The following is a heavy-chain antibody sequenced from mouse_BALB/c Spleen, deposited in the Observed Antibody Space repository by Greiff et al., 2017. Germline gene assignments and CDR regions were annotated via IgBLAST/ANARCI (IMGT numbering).Heavy chain of an antibody. CDR1: GYSFTGYY. Sequence: GASVKISCKASGYSFTGYYMHWVKQSHGKSLEWIGYISCYNGATSYNQKFKGKATFTVDTSSSTAYMQFNSLTSEDSAVYYCARYYYGSSPYAMDYWGQGTSVTVSS. CDR3: ARYYYGSSPYAMDY. CDR2: ISCYNGAT. J-gene: IGHJ4*01. V-gene: IGHV1S34*01. D-gene: IGHD1-1*01.